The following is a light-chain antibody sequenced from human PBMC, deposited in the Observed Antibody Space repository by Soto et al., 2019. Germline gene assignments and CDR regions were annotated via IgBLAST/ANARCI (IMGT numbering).Light chain of an antibody. CDR2: GVS. CDR3: QQYGSSPRA. Sequence: EIVLTQSPGSLSLSPGERATLSCRASQSVSSTYLGWYQQKPGQAPRLLIYGVSSRATGIPDRFSGSGSGTDFTLTISRLEPEDFAVYYCQQYGSSPRAFGGGTKVQIK. CDR1: QSVSSTY. J-gene: IGKJ4*01. V-gene: IGKV3-20*01.